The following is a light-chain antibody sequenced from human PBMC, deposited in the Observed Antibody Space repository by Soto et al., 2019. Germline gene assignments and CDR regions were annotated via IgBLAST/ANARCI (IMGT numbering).Light chain of an antibody. Sequence: NFMLTQPHSVSDSPGKTVTISCTRSSGSIASNYVQWYWQRPGSAPTTMIYEDDQRPSGVPDRFSGSIDRSSNSASLTISGPKTEDEADYYCQSYDSSNPVVFGGGT. V-gene: IGLV6-57*04. CDR3: QSYDSSNPVV. CDR2: EDD. CDR1: SGSIASNY. J-gene: IGLJ2*01.